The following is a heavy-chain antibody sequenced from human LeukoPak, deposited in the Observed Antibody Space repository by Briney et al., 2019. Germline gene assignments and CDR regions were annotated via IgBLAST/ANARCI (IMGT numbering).Heavy chain of an antibody. CDR2: ISSSSNYI. V-gene: IGHV3-21*01. D-gene: IGHD3-22*01. CDR1: GFTFSSYS. J-gene: IGHJ4*02. CDR3: ARNNYYDSSGNLGH. Sequence: PGGSLRLSCAASGFTFSSYSMNWVRQAPGKGLEWVSSISSSSNYIYYADSMQGRFTISRDNAKNSLSLQMNSLSAEDTSVFYCARNNYYDSSGNLGHWGQGALVTVSS.